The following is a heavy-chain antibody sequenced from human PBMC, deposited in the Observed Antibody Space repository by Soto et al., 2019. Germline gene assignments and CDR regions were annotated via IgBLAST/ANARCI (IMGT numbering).Heavy chain of an antibody. CDR1: GFSFSDYE. D-gene: IGHD3-10*01. J-gene: IGHJ6*02. CDR2: ISFSGSTI. V-gene: IGHV3-48*03. CDR3: TRGAGFFYGVDV. Sequence: HPGGSLRLSCAASGFSFSDYEMNWVRQAPGKGLEWIAHISFSGSTIYYSDSVKGRFSISRDNSKNFLYLQMSGLRADDSAVYYCTRGAGFFYGVDVWGLGTTVTVSS.